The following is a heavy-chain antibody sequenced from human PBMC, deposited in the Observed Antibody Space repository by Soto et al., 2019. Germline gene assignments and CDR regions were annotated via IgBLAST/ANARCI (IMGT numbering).Heavy chain of an antibody. J-gene: IGHJ4*02. CDR1: GYSISSGYY. Sequence: SETLSLTCAVSGYSISSGYYWGWIRQPPGKGLEWIGSIYHSGSTYYNPSLKSRVTISVDTSKNQFSLKLSSVTAADTAVYYCASYSSSHSYYWGQGTLVTVSS. CDR2: IYHSGST. D-gene: IGHD6-13*01. CDR3: ASYSSSHSYY. V-gene: IGHV4-38-2*01.